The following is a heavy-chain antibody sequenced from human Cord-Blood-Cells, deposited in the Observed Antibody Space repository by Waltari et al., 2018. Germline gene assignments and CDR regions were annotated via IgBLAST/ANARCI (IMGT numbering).Heavy chain of an antibody. CDR3: ASGGGGASSYYYYGMDV. V-gene: IGHV1-69*12. D-gene: IGHD1-26*01. CDR1: GGTFSSYA. CDR2: SVPICGTA. J-gene: IGHJ6*02. Sequence: QVQLVQSGAEVKKPGSSVKVSCKASGGTFSSYAISWVRQAPGQGLEWMGGSVPICGTANYAQKFQGRVTITADESTSTADMELSSLRSEDTAVYYCASGGGGASSYYYYGMDVWGQGTTVTVSS.